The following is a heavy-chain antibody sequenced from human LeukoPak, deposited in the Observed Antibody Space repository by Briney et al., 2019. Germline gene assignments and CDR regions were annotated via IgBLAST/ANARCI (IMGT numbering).Heavy chain of an antibody. CDR2: ISFHGSHK. Sequence: GGSLRLSCAASGFAFSTYGMHWVRQAPGKGLEWVAVISFHGSHKYYADSVKGRFTISRDNSKNTLYLQMNSLRVEDTAVYYCARDDYGETFDYWGQGTLVTVSP. J-gene: IGHJ4*02. D-gene: IGHD4-17*01. CDR3: ARDDYGETFDY. CDR1: GFAFSTYG. V-gene: IGHV3-30*03.